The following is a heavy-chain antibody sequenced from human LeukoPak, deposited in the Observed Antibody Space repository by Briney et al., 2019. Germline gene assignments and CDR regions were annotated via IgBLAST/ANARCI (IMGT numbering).Heavy chain of an antibody. CDR1: GGSISGYY. D-gene: IGHD5-24*01. J-gene: IGHJ3*02. CDR3: ARGRSVWLHPTGDAFDI. Sequence: SETLSLTCTVSGGSISGYYWSWIRQPPGKGLEWIGEINHSGSTNYNPSLKSRVTISVDTSKNQFSLKLSSVTAADTAVYYCARGRSVWLHPTGDAFDIWGQGTMVTVSS. CDR2: INHSGST. V-gene: IGHV4-34*01.